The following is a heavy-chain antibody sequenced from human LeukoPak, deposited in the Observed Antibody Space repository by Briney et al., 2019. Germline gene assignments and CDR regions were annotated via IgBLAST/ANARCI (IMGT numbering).Heavy chain of an antibody. V-gene: IGHV3-23*01. CDR2: ISGSGGST. Sequence: GGSLGLSCAASGFTFSSYAMSWVRQAPGKGLEWFSAISGSGGSTYYADSVKGRFTISRDNSKNTLYLQINSLRAEDTAVYYCAKDPSPVSFSVFDYWGQGTLVTVSS. J-gene: IGHJ4*02. CDR3: AKDPSPVSFSVFDY. D-gene: IGHD3-16*02. CDR1: GFTFSSYA.